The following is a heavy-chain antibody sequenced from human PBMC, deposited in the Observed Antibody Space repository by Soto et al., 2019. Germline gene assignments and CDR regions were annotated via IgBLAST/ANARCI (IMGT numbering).Heavy chain of an antibody. V-gene: IGHV4-4*02. CDR1: GGSISSSNW. J-gene: IGHJ1*01. CDR3: AKCGYDSSGRLLRYFPH. D-gene: IGHD3-22*01. CDR2: IYHSGST. Sequence: PSETLSLTCAVSGGSISSSNWWSWVRQPPGKGLERIGEIYHSGSTNYNPSLKSRVTISVDKSKNQFSLKLSSVTAEDTAVYYCAKCGYDSSGRLLRYFPHWGQGTLVTVSS.